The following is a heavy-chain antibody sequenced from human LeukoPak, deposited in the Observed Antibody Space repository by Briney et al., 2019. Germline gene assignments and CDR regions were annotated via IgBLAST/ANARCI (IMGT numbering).Heavy chain of an antibody. D-gene: IGHD1-26*01. V-gene: IGHV3-74*01. J-gene: IGHJ4*02. CDR2: INSDGSST. Sequence: GGSLRLSCAASGFTFSSGWMHWVRQAPGKGLVWVSRINSDGSSTIYADSVKGRFTISRDNAKNTLYLQMNSLRAEDTAAYYCARARTVGAKVAYFDYWGQGTLVTASS. CDR3: ARARTVGAKVAYFDY. CDR1: GFTFSSGW.